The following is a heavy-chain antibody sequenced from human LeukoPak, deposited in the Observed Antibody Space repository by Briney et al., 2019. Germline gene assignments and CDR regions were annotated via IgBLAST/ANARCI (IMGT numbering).Heavy chain of an antibody. CDR2: IRGSGGST. CDR3: ANPAGIGYFDY. J-gene: IGHJ4*02. Sequence: GRTLRLSCAASGFTFRTYAMSWVRHAPGKGLEWVSAIRGSGGSTYYADAVKGRFTISRDNSKNTLYLQMTSLRAEDTAVYYCANPAGIGYFDYWGQGTLVTVSS. V-gene: IGHV3-23*01. CDR1: GFTFRTYA.